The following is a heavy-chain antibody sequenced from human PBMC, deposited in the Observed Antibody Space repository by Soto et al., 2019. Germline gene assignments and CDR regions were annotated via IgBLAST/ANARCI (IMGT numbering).Heavy chain of an antibody. CDR3: AKDHLFYCSGGSCYSEDAFDI. CDR2: ISGSGGST. J-gene: IGHJ3*02. V-gene: IGHV3-23*01. D-gene: IGHD2-15*01. Sequence: GGSLRLSCAASGFTFSSYAMSWVRQAPGKGLEWVSAISGSGGSTYYADSVKGRFTISRDNSKNTLYLQMNSLRAEDTAVYYCAKDHLFYCSGGSCYSEDAFDIWGQGTMVTVSS. CDR1: GFTFSSYA.